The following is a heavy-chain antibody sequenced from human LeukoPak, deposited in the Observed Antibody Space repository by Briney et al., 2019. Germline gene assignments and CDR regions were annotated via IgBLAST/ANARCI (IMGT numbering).Heavy chain of an antibody. CDR3: ARPGMMDIDMGNFRY. CDR1: GGSINSSSYY. Sequence: SETLSLTCTVPGGSINSSSYYWGWIRHRPGKGLEWIGSIYYSGSTYYNPSLKSRVTISVDTSKNQFSLKLSSVTAADTAVYYCARPGMMDIDMGNFRYWGQGALVTVSS. CDR2: IYYSGST. J-gene: IGHJ4*02. V-gene: IGHV4-39*01. D-gene: IGHD5-18*01.